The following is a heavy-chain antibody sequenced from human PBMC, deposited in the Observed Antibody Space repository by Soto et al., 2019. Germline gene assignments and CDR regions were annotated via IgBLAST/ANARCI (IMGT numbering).Heavy chain of an antibody. J-gene: IGHJ3*02. CDR1: GGSISSGGYY. CDR2: IYYSGST. V-gene: IGHV4-31*03. D-gene: IGHD3-22*01. CDR3: ARGNYDSSGYYSAFDI. Sequence: QVQLQESGPGLVKPSQTLSLTCTVSGGSISSGGYYWSWIRQHPGKGLEWIGYIYYSGSTYYNPSLKSRVTISVDTSKNQCSLKLSSVTAADTAVYYCARGNYDSSGYYSAFDIWGQGTMVTVSS.